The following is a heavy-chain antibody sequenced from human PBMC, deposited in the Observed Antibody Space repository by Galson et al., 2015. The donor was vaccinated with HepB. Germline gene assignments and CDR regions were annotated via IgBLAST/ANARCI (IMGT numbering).Heavy chain of an antibody. D-gene: IGHD2-21*02. V-gene: IGHV3-23*01. J-gene: IGHJ4*02. CDR3: AKDVGAYCGGDCYSDY. CDR2: ISGSGGST. Sequence: SLRLSCAASGFTFSSYAMSWVRQAPGKGLEWVSAISGSGGSTYYADSVKGRFTISRDNSKNTLYLQMNSLRAEDTAVYYCAKDVGAYCGGDCYSDYWGQGTLVTVSS. CDR1: GFTFSSYA.